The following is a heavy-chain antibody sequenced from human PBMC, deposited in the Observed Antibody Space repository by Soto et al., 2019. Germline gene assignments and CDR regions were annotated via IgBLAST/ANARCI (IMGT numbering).Heavy chain of an antibody. CDR2: IWYDGSTK. CDR1: GFTFSDYG. J-gene: IGHJ4*02. D-gene: IGHD3-10*01. V-gene: IGHV3-33*01. CDR3: ARVEFGGYLDY. Sequence: QVQLVESGGGVVQPGRALRLSCSASGFTFSDYGMHWVRQAPGKGLEWVAVIWYDGSTKHYTDSVKGRFTISRDNSKNTLYLQIKSLRVEDTAVYYCARVEFGGYLDYWGQGTLVIVSS.